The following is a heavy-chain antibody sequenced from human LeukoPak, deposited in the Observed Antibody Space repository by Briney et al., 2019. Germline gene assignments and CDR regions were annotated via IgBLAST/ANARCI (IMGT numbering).Heavy chain of an antibody. J-gene: IGHJ4*02. V-gene: IGHV3-48*03. CDR1: GFSLSNYE. D-gene: IGHD3-10*01. Sequence: GGSPRLSCAASGFSLSNYEMNRVRQAPGKGLEWVSYISTSGSTTYYADSVKGRFTISRDNAKNSLYLQMNSLRAEDTAVCYCARDKGSYYPFDYWGQGTLVTVSS. CDR3: ARDKGSYYPFDY. CDR2: ISTSGSTT.